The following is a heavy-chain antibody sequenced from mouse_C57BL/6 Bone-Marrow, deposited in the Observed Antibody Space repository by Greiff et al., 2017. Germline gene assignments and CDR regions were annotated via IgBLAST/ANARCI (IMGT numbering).Heavy chain of an antibody. V-gene: IGHV5-9-1*02. Sequence: EVKLMESGAGLVKPGGSLKLSCEASGFTFSSYAMTWVRQTPEKRLAWIAYISRGGDNTYYADTVKGRFTISRDTARNTLYLQISSLKSEDTAMYYFTRHSGCYYFDYWGQGTTLTVSS. J-gene: IGHJ2*01. CDR3: TRHSGCYYFDY. CDR2: ISRGGDNT. CDR1: GFTFSSYA.